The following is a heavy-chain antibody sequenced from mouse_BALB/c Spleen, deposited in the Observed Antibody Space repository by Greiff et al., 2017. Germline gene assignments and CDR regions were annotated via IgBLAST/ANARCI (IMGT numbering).Heavy chain of an antibody. D-gene: IGHD2-4*01. CDR3: ARKDGDYGGFAY. J-gene: IGHJ3*01. V-gene: IGHV2-2*02. Sequence: VKVVKSGPGLVQPSQSLSITCTVSGFSLTSYGVHWVRQSPGKGLEWLGVIWSGGSTDYNAAFISRLSISKDNSKSQVFFKMNSLQANDTAIYYCARKDGDYGGFAYWGQGTLVTVSA. CDR1: GFSLTSYG. CDR2: IWSGGST.